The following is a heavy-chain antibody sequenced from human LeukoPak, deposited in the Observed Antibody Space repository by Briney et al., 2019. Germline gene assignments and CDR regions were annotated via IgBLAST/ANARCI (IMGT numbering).Heavy chain of an antibody. CDR2: MSGSGITT. J-gene: IGHJ4*02. D-gene: IGHD1-7*01. V-gene: IGHV3-23*01. Sequence: GGSLRLSCAASGFTFSNYAMSWVRQAPGKGVEWVSGMSGSGITTYYAESVKGRFTVSRDNSLQMSNLRAEDTAVYYCAKGLSRELLSDFDYWGQGTLVTVSS. CDR1: GFTFSNYA. CDR3: AKGLSRELLSDFDY.